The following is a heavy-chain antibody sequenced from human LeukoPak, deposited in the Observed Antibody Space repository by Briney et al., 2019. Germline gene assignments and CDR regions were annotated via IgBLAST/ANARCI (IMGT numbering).Heavy chain of an antibody. CDR2: ISYDDGSNK. V-gene: IGHV3-30*04. CDR3: AIDVRQGYSYGFHY. D-gene: IGHD5-18*01. Sequence: PGRSLRLSCAASGFTFSSCVMHWVRQAPGKGLEWVALISYDDGSNKYYADSVKGRFTISRDNSKNTLYLQMNSLRTEDTAVYYCAIDVRQGYSYGFHYWGQGTLVTVSS. CDR1: GFTFSSCV. J-gene: IGHJ4*02.